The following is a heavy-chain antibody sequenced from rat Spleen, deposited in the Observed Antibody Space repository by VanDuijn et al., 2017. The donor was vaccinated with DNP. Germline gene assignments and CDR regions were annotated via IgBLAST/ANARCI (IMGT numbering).Heavy chain of an antibody. CDR1: GFSFSDYD. CDR2: LNSDGHIT. CDR3: ARTDYYRD. J-gene: IGHJ2*01. Sequence: EVQLVESGGGLVQPGDSLKLSCAASGFSFSDYDMAWVRQAPTKGLEWVASLNSDGHITYYRGSVKGRFTISRDNAKSTLYLQMDSLRSEDTATYYCARTDYYRDWGQGVMVTVSS. V-gene: IGHV5S23*01. D-gene: IGHD1-1*01.